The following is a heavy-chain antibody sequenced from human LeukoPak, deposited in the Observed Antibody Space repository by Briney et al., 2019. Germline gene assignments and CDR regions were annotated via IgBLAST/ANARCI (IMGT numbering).Heavy chain of an antibody. V-gene: IGHV3-53*01. D-gene: IGHD6-6*01. Sequence: PGGSLRLSCAASGFSVSNSYMSWVRQAPGKGLEWISVLFSGGATYYLDSVKGRFTISRDNSKNTVYLQMNFLRAEDTAVYYCARDEGIAAQFDYWGQGALVTVSS. CDR2: LFSGGAT. CDR3: ARDEGIAAQFDY. CDR1: GFSVSNSY. J-gene: IGHJ4*02.